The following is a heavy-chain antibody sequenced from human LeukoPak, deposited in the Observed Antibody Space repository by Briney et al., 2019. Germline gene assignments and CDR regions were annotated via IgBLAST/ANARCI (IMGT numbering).Heavy chain of an antibody. CDR1: GFTFSSYA. V-gene: IGHV3-23*01. J-gene: IGHJ4*02. D-gene: IGHD3-22*01. Sequence: GGSLRLSCAASGFTFSSYAMSWVRQAPGKGLEWVSAISGSGGSTYYADSVKGRFTISRDNSKNTLYLQMNSLRAEDTAVYYCAKEGDGPNSSGGDFDYWGQGTLVTVSS. CDR3: AKEGDGPNSSGGDFDY. CDR2: ISGSGGST.